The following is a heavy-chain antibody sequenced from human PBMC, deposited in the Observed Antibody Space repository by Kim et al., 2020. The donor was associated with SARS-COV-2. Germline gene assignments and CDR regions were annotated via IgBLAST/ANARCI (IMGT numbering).Heavy chain of an antibody. CDR1: GFTFSSYA. V-gene: IGHV3-64D*09. D-gene: IGHD6-13*01. Sequence: GGSLRLSCSASGFTFSSYAMHWVRQAPGKGLEYVSAISSNGGSTYYADSVKGRFTISRDNSKNTLYLQMSSLRAEDTAVYYCVKDVGRIAARPDYWGQGTLVTVSS. CDR3: VKDVGRIAARPDY. J-gene: IGHJ4*02. CDR2: ISSNGGST.